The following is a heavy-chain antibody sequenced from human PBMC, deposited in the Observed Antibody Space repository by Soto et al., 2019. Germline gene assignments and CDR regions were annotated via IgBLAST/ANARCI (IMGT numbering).Heavy chain of an antibody. V-gene: IGHV3-33*01. CDR1: GFTFSNYG. J-gene: IGHJ4*02. CDR2: IAYDGSTK. Sequence: QVQLVESGGGVVQPGTSLRLSWAASGFTFSNYGMHCVRRARGKGLEWVAVIAYDGSTKYYADSMKGRCTISRDNSKNPLYLQINSLTAEDTALYYFAIYKAQHYYDRRGDWGQGTLVTVSS. CDR3: AIYKAQHYYDRRGD. D-gene: IGHD3-22*01.